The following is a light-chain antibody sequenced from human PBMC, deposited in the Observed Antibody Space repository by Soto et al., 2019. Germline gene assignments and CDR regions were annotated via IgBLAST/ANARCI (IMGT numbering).Light chain of an antibody. J-gene: IGKJ1*01. Sequence: DLQMTQSPSSLSASVGDRVTITCRASQRISSYLNWYQQKPGKAPKPLIYAASSLQSGVPSRFSGSGSGTDFTLTISSLQPEDFATYYCQQSYSTPPWTCGQGTKVEIK. CDR2: AAS. CDR1: QRISSY. V-gene: IGKV1-39*01. CDR3: QQSYSTPPWT.